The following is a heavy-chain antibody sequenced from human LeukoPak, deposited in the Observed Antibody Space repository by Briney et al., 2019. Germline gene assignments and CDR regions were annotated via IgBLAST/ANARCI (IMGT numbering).Heavy chain of an antibody. J-gene: IGHJ4*02. CDR1: GFPFSSYW. V-gene: IGHV3-7*01. D-gene: IGHD4-11*01. Sequence: GGSLRLSCAASGFPFSSYWMAWVRQAPGKGLEWVASIKQDGGETFYVDSVKGRFTISRDNAKNSLYLQMNSLRAEDTAVYYCTREDHSNYNYWGQGTLVTVSS. CDR2: IKQDGGET. CDR3: TREDHSNYNY.